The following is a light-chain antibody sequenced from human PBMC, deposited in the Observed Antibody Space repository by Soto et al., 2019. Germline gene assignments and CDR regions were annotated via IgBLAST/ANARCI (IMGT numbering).Light chain of an antibody. CDR2: TSF. CDR1: QSIGTF. V-gene: IGKV1-39*01. Sequence: IQMTQSPSSLSASVGDRVSITCRASQSIGTFLNWYQQKPGEAPNLLIHTSFTLYSGVPSRFSGSGSGTDFTLTISRLEPEDFAVYYCQQYGSSTWTFGQGTKVDIK. CDR3: QQYGSSTWT. J-gene: IGKJ1*01.